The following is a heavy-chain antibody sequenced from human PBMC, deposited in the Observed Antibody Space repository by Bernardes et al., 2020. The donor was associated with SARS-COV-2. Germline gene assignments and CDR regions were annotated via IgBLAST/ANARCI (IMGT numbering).Heavy chain of an antibody. Sequence: GGSLRLSPPTAGLNFGGHGLNRVRQAPGKGLDWVAVISYDGSNKYYADSVKGRFTISRDNSKNTLYLQMNSLRAEDTAVYYCAKDLPPYGDYGSYYGMDVWGQGTTVTVSS. CDR2: ISYDGSNK. D-gene: IGHD4-17*01. J-gene: IGHJ6*02. V-gene: IGHV3-30*18. CDR3: AKDLPPYGDYGSYYGMDV. CDR1: GLNFGGHG.